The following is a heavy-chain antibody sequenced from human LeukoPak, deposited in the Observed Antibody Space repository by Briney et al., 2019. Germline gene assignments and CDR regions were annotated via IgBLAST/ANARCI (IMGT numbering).Heavy chain of an antibody. J-gene: IGHJ5*02. D-gene: IGHD6-19*01. CDR1: GGTFSSYA. CDR3: ARGTKQWLVSSWFDP. Sequence: SVKVSCKASGGTFSSYAISWVRQAPGQGLGWMGGIILIFGTANYAQKFQGRVTITTDESTSTAYMELSSLRSEDTAVYYCARGTKQWLVSSWFDPWGQGTLVTVSS. CDR2: IILIFGTA. V-gene: IGHV1-69*05.